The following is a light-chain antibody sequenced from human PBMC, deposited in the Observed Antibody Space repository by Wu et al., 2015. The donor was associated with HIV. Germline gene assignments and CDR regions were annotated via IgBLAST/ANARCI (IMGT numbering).Light chain of an antibody. J-gene: IGKJ2*01. V-gene: IGKV1-9*01. CDR2: GAS. CDR3: QQANSFPYT. Sequence: DIQMTQSPSSLSASVGDRVTITCRASQGISSYLAWYQQKPGKAPNLLIYGASTLQTGVPSRFSGSGSGTEFTLTISSLQPEDFTTYCCQQANSFPYTFGQGTNLEIK. CDR1: QGISSY.